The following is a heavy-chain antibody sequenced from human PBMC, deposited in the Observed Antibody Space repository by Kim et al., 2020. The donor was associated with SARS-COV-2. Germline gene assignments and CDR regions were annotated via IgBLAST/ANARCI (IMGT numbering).Heavy chain of an antibody. CDR1: GFTFSSEW. J-gene: IGHJ3*02. V-gene: IGHV3-74*01. Sequence: GGSLRLFCAASGFTFSSEWMHWVRQGPGMGLVWVSRINPYGSITNYADSVKGRFTISRDNAKNTLYLQMNSLRAKDTTLYYCARGLLRTKVAFDIWGQGAMVTVSS. D-gene: IGHD1-26*01. CDR2: INPYGSIT. CDR3: ARGLLRTKVAFDI.